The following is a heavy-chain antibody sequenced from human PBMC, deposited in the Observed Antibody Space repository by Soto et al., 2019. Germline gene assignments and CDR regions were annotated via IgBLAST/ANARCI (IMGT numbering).Heavy chain of an antibody. Sequence: PSETLSLTCSVSGGSLSKYYWSWIRQPAWKGLEWIGRISTSGHVVSKASLRSRLTMSVDTSKNHFSLKLTSVTAADTAVYYCARDNRDSWSLYPLAFDDRCKGALVSVLL. D-gene: IGHD3-3*01. CDR1: GGSLSKYY. V-gene: IGHV4-4*07. CDR3: ARDNRDSWSLYPLAFDD. J-gene: IGHJ4*02. CDR2: ISTSGHV.